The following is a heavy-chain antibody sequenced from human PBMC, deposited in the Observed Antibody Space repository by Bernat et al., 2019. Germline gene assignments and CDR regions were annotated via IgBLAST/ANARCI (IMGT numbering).Heavy chain of an antibody. CDR3: ARLKWRVLGWIDS. Sequence: QLQLQESHPGLVKPSETLSLTCSVSGGSISSISSFWAWIRQSPGKGLEWIGSISYNGNTDYNPSLKSRVSISVDTSKNQFSLKLTSVTAADSAVFYCARLKWRVLGWIDSVGQGTLVTVSS. D-gene: IGHD6-19*01. V-gene: IGHV4-39*01. J-gene: IGHJ5*01. CDR1: GGSISSISSF. CDR2: ISYNGNT.